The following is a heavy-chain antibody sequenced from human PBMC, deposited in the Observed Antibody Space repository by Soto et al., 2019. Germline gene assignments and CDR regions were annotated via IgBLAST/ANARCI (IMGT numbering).Heavy chain of an antibody. CDR3: ERDVKSYDSSGYYVRYFDY. D-gene: IGHD3-22*01. Sequence: ASVKVSCKASGYTFTSYGISWVRQAPGQGLEWMGWISAYNGNTNYAQKLQGRVTMTTDTSTSTAYMELRSLRSDDTAVYYCERDVKSYDSSGYYVRYFDYWGQGTLVSVSS. J-gene: IGHJ4*02. V-gene: IGHV1-18*01. CDR1: GYTFTSYG. CDR2: ISAYNGNT.